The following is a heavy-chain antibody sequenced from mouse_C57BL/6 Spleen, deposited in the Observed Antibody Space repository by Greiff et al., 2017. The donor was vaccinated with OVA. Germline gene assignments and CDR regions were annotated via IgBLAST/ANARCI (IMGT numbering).Heavy chain of an antibody. V-gene: IGHV1-54*01. CDR2: INPGSGGT. CDR1: GYAFTNYL. D-gene: IGHD1-1*01. Sequence: VNVVESGAELVRPGTSVKVSCKASGYAFTNYLIEWVKQRPGQGLEWIGVINPGSGGTNYNEKFKGKATLTADKSSSTAYMQLSSLTSEDSAVYFCARSPHYYGSSLAWFAYWGQGTLVTVSA. J-gene: IGHJ3*01. CDR3: ARSPHYYGSSLAWFAY.